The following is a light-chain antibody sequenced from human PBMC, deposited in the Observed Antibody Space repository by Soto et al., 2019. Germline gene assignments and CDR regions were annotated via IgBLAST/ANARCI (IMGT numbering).Light chain of an antibody. J-gene: IGLJ2*01. CDR1: SSNIGSNT. CDR3: VAWDDSLNGYVV. Sequence: QFVLTQPPSASGSPRHRVTISCSGSSSNIGSNTVNWYQQLRGTAAKLYSNNQQPSGVPDRFAGSKSGTSASLAISGLQSEDEADYYCVAWDDSLNGYVVFGGGTKGTVL. V-gene: IGLV1-44*01. CDR2: SNN.